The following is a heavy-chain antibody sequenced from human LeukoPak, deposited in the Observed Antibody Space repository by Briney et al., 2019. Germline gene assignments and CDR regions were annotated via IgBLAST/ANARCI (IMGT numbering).Heavy chain of an antibody. CDR1: GYTFTGYY. J-gene: IGHJ4*02. CDR3: ARENYDYVWGSYRSYYFDY. Sequence: ASVKVSCKASGYTFTGYYMHWVRQAPGQGLEWIGWINPNSGGTNYAQKFQGRVTMTRDTSISTAYMELSRLRSDDTAVYYCARENYDYVWGSYRSYYFDYWGQGTLVTVSS. V-gene: IGHV1-2*02. D-gene: IGHD3-16*02. CDR2: INPNSGGT.